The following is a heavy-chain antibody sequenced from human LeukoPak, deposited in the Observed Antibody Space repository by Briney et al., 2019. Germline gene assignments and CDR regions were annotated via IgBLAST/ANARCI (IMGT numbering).Heavy chain of an antibody. V-gene: IGHV4-34*01. CDR1: GGSFSGYY. Sequence: SETLSLTCAVYGGSFSGYYWSWIRQPPGKGLEWIGEINHSGSTNYNPSLKSRVTISLDTSKNQFSLKLNSVTAADTAVYYCVRAYGDPHSFDYWGQGTLVTVSS. CDR2: INHSGST. J-gene: IGHJ4*02. D-gene: IGHD4-17*01. CDR3: VRAYGDPHSFDY.